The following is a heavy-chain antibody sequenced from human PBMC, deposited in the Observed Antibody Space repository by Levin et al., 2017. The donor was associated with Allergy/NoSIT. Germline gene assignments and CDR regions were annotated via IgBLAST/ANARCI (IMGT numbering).Heavy chain of an antibody. Sequence: GSLRLSCAVYGGSFSGYYWSWIRQPPGKGLEWIGEINHSGSTNYNPSLKSRVTISVDTSKNQFSLKLSSVTAADTAVYYCARIGSIAAAGTIGYIDYWGQGTLVTVSS. CDR1: GGSFSGYY. J-gene: IGHJ4*02. CDR3: ARIGSIAAAGTIGYIDY. V-gene: IGHV4-34*01. CDR2: INHSGST. D-gene: IGHD6-13*01.